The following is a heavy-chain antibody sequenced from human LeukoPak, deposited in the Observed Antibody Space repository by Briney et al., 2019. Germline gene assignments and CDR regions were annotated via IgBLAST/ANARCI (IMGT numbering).Heavy chain of an antibody. CDR2: IYYSGST. J-gene: IGHJ4*02. CDR3: ARTKVATNEYYFDY. Sequence: SETLSHTCTVSGGSISSYYWSWIRQPPGKGLEWIGYIYYSGSTNYNPSLKSRVTISVDTSKNQFSLKLSSVTAADTAVYYCARTKVATNEYYFDYWGQGTLVTVSS. CDR1: GGSISSYY. V-gene: IGHV4-59*01. D-gene: IGHD5-12*01.